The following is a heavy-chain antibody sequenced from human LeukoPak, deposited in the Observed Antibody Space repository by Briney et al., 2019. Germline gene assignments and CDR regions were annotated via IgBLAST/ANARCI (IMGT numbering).Heavy chain of an antibody. CDR3: ARAGLHCTVTICYPNWFDP. Sequence: GGSLRLSCAASGFTVSSNYMSWVRQAPRKGLEWVSFVYSDGGTYYAYSVKGRFTISRDNSKNALTLQINSLRAEDTAVYYCARAGLHCTVTICYPNWFDPWGQGTLVTVSS. J-gene: IGHJ5*02. CDR2: VYSDGGT. CDR1: GFTVSSNY. V-gene: IGHV3-53*01. D-gene: IGHD2-2*01.